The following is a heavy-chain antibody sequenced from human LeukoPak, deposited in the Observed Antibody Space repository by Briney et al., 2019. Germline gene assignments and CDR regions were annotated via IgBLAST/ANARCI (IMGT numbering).Heavy chain of an antibody. J-gene: IGHJ4*02. CDR1: GFTFSSYS. V-gene: IGHV3-21*01. CDR2: ISSSSGYI. Sequence: GGSLRLSCEASGFTFSSYSMNWVRQAPGKGLEWVSSISSSSGYIYYADSVKGRFTISRDNAKNSLYLQMNSLRGEDTAVYYCARVLGNYYDGSGLSLYWGQGTLVTVSS. D-gene: IGHD3-22*01. CDR3: ARVLGNYYDGSGLSLY.